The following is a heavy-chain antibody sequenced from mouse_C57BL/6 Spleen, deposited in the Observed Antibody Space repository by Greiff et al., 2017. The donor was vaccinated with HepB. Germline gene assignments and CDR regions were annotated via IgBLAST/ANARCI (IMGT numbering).Heavy chain of an antibody. J-gene: IGHJ1*03. CDR1: GYAFSSSW. V-gene: IGHV1-82*01. CDR2: IYPGDGDT. CDR3: ARFRNPYGSGWYFDV. D-gene: IGHD1-1*01. Sequence: QVQLQQSGPELVKPGASVKISCKASGYAFSSSWMNWVKQRPGKGLEWIGRIYPGDGDTNSNGKFKGKATLTADKSSSTAYMQLSSLTSEDSAVYFCARFRNPYGSGWYFDVWGTGTTVTVSS.